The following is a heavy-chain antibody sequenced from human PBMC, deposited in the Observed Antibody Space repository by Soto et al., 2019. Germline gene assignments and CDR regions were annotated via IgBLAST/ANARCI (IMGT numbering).Heavy chain of an antibody. J-gene: IGHJ4*02. V-gene: IGHV1-2*04. CDR3: AVPVGYCSSTSCPPGH. CDR2: INPNSGGT. D-gene: IGHD2-2*01. CDR1: GYTFTGYY. Sequence: ASVKVSCRASGYTFTGYYMHWVRQAPGQGLEWMGWINPNSGGTNYAQKFQDWVTMTRDTSISTAYMELSRLRSDDTAVYYCAVPVGYCSSTSCPPGHWGQGTLVTVSS.